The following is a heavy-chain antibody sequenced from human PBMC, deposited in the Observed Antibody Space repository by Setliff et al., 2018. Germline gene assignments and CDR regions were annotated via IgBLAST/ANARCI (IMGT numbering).Heavy chain of an antibody. Sequence: PGGSLRLSCAASGFTFSSYEMNWVRQAPGKGLEWVSYISSSGSTIFYADSVKGRFTISRDNAKKSLYLQMNSLRAEDTAVYYCACPDILTGLSDYWGQGTLVTV. J-gene: IGHJ4*02. V-gene: IGHV3-48*03. CDR2: ISSSGSTI. CDR1: GFTFSSYE. CDR3: ACPDILTGLSDY. D-gene: IGHD3-9*01.